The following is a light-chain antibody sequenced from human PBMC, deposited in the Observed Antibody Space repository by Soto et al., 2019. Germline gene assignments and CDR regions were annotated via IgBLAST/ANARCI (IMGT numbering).Light chain of an antibody. J-gene: IGKJ1*01. CDR1: QSVGSW. V-gene: IGKV1-5*03. CDR2: KAS. CDR3: HQYSRYPWT. Sequence: QMTQSPSTLSASEGDRVTITCWASQSVGSWLAWHQQKPGRAPTVLVYKASNLQDGVTSRFSGSGSGTEFTLTISSLQPDDVATYFCHQYSRYPWTFGQGTKVEIK.